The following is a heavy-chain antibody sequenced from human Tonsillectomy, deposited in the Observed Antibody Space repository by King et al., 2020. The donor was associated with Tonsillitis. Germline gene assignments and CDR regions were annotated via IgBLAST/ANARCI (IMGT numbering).Heavy chain of an antibody. CDR3: ARGPPVLPWPSHFDC. V-gene: IGHV3-53*04. D-gene: IGHD5-12*01. J-gene: IGHJ4*02. Sequence: VQLVESGGGLVQPGGSLRLSCAASGFTVSSNYMSWVRQAPGKGLEWVSVIYSGGDTYYADSVKGRFTITRNNSKNTRYLQMNSLRAEDTAFYYCARGPPVLPWPSHFDCGGQGTLVTVSS. CDR2: IYSGGDT. CDR1: GFTVSSNY.